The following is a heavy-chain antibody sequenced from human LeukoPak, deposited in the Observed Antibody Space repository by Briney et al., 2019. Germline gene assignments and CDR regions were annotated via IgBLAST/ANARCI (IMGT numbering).Heavy chain of an antibody. Sequence: GGSLRLSCAASGFTFNNYWMSWVRQAPGKGLEWVASVKDDGSEQYYVDSVKGRFTISRDNAKNSLYLQMNSLRAEDMAVYYCARDAFPLCSSTSCPSVYWGRGTQVTVSS. CDR1: GFTFNNYW. J-gene: IGHJ4*02. CDR3: ARDAFPLCSSTSCPSVY. CDR2: VKDDGSEQ. V-gene: IGHV3-7*01. D-gene: IGHD2-2*01.